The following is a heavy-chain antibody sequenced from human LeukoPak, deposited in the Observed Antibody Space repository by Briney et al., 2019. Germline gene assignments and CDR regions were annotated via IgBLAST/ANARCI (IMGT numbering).Heavy chain of an antibody. CDR1: GFTFSSYG. J-gene: IGHJ4*02. CDR3: ANSRYGGYPFDY. D-gene: IGHD5-12*01. V-gene: IGHV3-30*18. Sequence: GGSLRLSCAASGFTFSSYGMHWVRQAPGKGLEWVAVISYDGSNTYYADSVKGRFTISRDNSKNTLYLQMNSLRDEDTAVYYCANSRYGGYPFDYWGQGTLVTVSS. CDR2: ISYDGSNT.